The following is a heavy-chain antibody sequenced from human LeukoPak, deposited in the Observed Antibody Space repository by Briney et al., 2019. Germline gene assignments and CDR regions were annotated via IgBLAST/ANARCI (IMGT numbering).Heavy chain of an antibody. V-gene: IGHV4-30-2*01. CDR2: IYHSGST. Sequence: PSETLSLTCTVSGGSISSGGYYWSWIRQPPGKGLEWIGYIYHSGSTYYNPSLKSRVTISVDRSKNQFSLKLSSVTAAGTAVYYCARDLPPFGLYSGSYGGAFDIWGQGTMVTVSS. D-gene: IGHD1-26*01. CDR3: ARDLPPFGLYSGSYGGAFDI. CDR1: GGSISSGGYY. J-gene: IGHJ3*02.